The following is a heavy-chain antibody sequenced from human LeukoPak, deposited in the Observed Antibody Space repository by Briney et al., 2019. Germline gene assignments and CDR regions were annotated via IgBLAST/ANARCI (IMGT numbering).Heavy chain of an antibody. V-gene: IGHV3-30*01. CDR2: RSYDGSNK. Sequence: GGSLRLSCAASGFTFNSYAMHWVRQAPGKGLEWVAVRSYDGSNKYYADSVKGRFTISRDNSKNTLYLQMNSLRAEDAAVYYCARDYFSPQFSFYFYMDVWGKGTTVTVSS. J-gene: IGHJ6*03. CDR3: ARDYFSPQFSFYFYMDV. CDR1: GFTFNSYA. D-gene: IGHD3-3*01.